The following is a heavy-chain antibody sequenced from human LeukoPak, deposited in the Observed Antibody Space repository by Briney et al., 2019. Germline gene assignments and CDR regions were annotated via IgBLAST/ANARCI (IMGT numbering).Heavy chain of an antibody. CDR1: GYTFTSYA. V-gene: IGHV1-69*04. CDR2: IIPILGIA. D-gene: IGHD6-6*01. Sequence: ASVKVSCKASGYTFTSYAISWVRQAPGQGLEWMGRIIPILGIANYAQKFQGRVTITADKSTSTAYMELSSLRSEDTAVYYCASRGSSSPINKYYYYYYGMDVWGQGTTVTVSS. CDR3: ASRGSSSPINKYYYYYYGMDV. J-gene: IGHJ6*02.